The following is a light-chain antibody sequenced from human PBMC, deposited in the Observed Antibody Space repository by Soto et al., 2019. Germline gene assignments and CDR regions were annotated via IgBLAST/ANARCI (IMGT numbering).Light chain of an antibody. Sequence: EIVLTQSPATLSVSPGERATLSCRASQSVSSYLAWYQQKPGQAPRLLIYDASNRATGIPPRFSGSGSETDFTLTISSLEPEDFAVYYCQQRSNWPPLTLGQGTRLETK. CDR2: DAS. V-gene: IGKV3-11*01. J-gene: IGKJ5*01. CDR3: QQRSNWPPLT. CDR1: QSVSSY.